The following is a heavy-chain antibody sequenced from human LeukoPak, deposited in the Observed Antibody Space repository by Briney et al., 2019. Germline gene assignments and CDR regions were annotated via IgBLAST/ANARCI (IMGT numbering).Heavy chain of an antibody. Sequence: GGSLRLSCAASGFTFNTYWMSWVRQTPGKGLEWVANIKQDGSDKYYVDSVKGRFTISRDNAKNSLYLQMDSLRAEDTAVYYCARETTAITDTAWFDPWGQGTLVTVSS. V-gene: IGHV3-7*01. CDR2: IKQDGSDK. J-gene: IGHJ5*02. D-gene: IGHD4-23*01. CDR3: ARETTAITDTAWFDP. CDR1: GFTFNTYW.